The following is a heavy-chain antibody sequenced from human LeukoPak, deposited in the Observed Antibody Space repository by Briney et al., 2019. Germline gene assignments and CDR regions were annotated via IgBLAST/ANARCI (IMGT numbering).Heavy chain of an antibody. V-gene: IGHV3-21*04. CDR2: ISSSSSYI. J-gene: IGHJ4*02. Sequence: GGSLRLSCAASGFTFSSYSMNWVRQAPGKGLEWVSSISSSSSYIYYADSVKGRFTISRDNSKNTLYLQMNSLRAEDTAVYYCAKGSYGYEGYWGQGTLVTVSS. D-gene: IGHD5-18*01. CDR1: GFTFSSYS. CDR3: AKGSYGYEGY.